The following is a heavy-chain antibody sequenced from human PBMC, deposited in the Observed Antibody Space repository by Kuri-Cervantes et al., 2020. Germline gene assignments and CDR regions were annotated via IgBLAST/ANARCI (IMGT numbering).Heavy chain of an antibody. Sequence: GGSLRLSCAASGFTFSSYAMHWVRQAPGKGLEWVAVISYDGSNKYYADSVKGRFTISRGNSKNTLYLQMNSLRAEDTAVYYCAREVAVAGPFDYWGQGTLVTVSS. J-gene: IGHJ4*02. D-gene: IGHD6-19*01. V-gene: IGHV3-30-3*01. CDR3: AREVAVAGPFDY. CDR2: ISYDGSNK. CDR1: GFTFSSYA.